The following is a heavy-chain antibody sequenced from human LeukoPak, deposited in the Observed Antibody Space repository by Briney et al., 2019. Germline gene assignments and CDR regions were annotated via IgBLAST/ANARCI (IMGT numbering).Heavy chain of an antibody. CDR2: IRSKAYGGTT. D-gene: IGHD4-17*01. J-gene: IGHJ4*02. CDR1: GFTFGDYA. V-gene: IGHV3-49*04. Sequence: GGSLRLSCTGSGFTFGDYAVIWVRQAPGRGLEWVGFIRSKAYGGTTEYAASVKGRFTISRDDSKSIAYLQMDSLKTEDTAVYYCTRDYGDYKGDYWGQGTLVTVSS. CDR3: TRDYGDYKGDY.